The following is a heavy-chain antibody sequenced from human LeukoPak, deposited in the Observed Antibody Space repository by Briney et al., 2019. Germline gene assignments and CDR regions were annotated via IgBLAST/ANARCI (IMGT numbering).Heavy chain of an antibody. CDR3: TRPPSYYYDSSGYYYVDY. D-gene: IGHD3-22*01. V-gene: IGHV3-73*01. J-gene: IGHJ4*02. CDR2: IRSKANSYAT. CDR1: GSTFSGSA. Sequence: GGSLRLSCAASGSTFSGSAMHWVRQASGKGLEWVGRIRSKANSYATAYAASVKGRFTISRDDSKNTAYLQMNSLKTEDTAVYYCTRPPSYYYDSSGYYYVDYWGQGTLVTVSS.